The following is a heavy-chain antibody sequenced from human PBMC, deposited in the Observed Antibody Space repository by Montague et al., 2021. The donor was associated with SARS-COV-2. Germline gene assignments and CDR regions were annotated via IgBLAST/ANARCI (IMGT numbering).Heavy chain of an antibody. CDR2: INEDGSQK. Sequence: SLGLSCAAPGFIFTTHWMNWVRQAPGKGLEWVANINEDGSQKYYIDSVKGRFTISRDNARNSLFLQMTGLRAEDTAVYYCTALRRTDPFDYWGQGNLVTVSS. V-gene: IGHV3-7*01. CDR1: GFIFTTHW. CDR3: TALRRTDPFDY. D-gene: IGHD2-21*02. J-gene: IGHJ4*02.